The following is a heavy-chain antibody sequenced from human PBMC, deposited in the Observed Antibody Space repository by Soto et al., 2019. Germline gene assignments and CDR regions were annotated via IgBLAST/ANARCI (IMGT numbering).Heavy chain of an antibody. Sequence: PGGSLRLSCAASGFTFSSYAMSWVRQAPGKGLEWVSAISGSGGSTYYADSVKGRFTISRDNSKNTLYLQMNSLRAEDTAVYYCEKLKKDGSYFNDAFDIWGQGTMVTVSS. V-gene: IGHV3-23*01. J-gene: IGHJ3*02. CDR2: ISGSGGST. CDR3: EKLKKDGSYFNDAFDI. D-gene: IGHD1-26*01. CDR1: GFTFSSYA.